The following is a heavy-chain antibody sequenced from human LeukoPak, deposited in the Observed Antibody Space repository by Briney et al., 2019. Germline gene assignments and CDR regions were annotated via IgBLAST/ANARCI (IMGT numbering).Heavy chain of an antibody. J-gene: IGHJ5*02. D-gene: IGHD3-10*01. V-gene: IGHV4-59*01. CDR3: ARGGGSGRGNWFDP. Sequence: SETLSLTCTVSGGSISPYYWSWIRQPPGKGLEWIGYVYYSGSTNYNPSLKSRVTISVDTSKSQFSLKLTSVTAADTAVYYCARGGGSGRGNWFDPWDQGSLVIVSS. CDR1: GGSISPYY. CDR2: VYYSGST.